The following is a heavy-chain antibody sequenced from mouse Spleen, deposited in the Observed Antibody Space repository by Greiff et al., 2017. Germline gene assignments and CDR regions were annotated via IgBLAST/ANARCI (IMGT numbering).Heavy chain of an antibody. Sequence: QVQLQQSGAELARPGASVKMSCKASGYTFTSYTMHWVKQRPGQGLEWIGYINPSSGYTKYNQKFKDKATLTADKSSSTAYMQLSSLTSEDSAVYYCARYRYDVYAMDYWGQGTSVTVSS. J-gene: IGHJ4*01. CDR1: GYTFTSYT. D-gene: IGHD2-14*01. CDR2: INPSSGYT. CDR3: ARYRYDVYAMDY. V-gene: IGHV1-4*01.